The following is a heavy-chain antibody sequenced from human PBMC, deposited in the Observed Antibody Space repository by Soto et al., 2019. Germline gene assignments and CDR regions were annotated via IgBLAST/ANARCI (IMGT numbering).Heavy chain of an antibody. J-gene: IGHJ4*02. CDR3: ARGGAYSSSWFTFDY. V-gene: IGHV4-31*03. Sequence: SETLSLTCTVSGGSISSGGYYWSWIRQHPGKGLEWIGYIYYSGSTYYNPSLKSRVTISVDTSKNQFSLKLSSVTAADTAVYYCARGGAYSSSWFTFDYWGQGTLVTVSS. D-gene: IGHD6-13*01. CDR1: GGSISSGGYY. CDR2: IYYSGST.